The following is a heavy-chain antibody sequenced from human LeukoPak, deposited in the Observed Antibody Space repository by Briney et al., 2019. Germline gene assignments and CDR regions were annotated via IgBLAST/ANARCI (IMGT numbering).Heavy chain of an antibody. CDR3: ARAPAGPYGYFEY. CDR1: GDSVSSNKAI. J-gene: IGHJ4*02. V-gene: IGHV6-1*01. Sequence: SQTLSLTCAISGDSVSSNKAIWHWIRQSPSRGLEWLGRTYYRSKWYNDDALSVKSRITISPDTSKNQFSLQPNSVTPEDTAVYYCARAPAGPYGYFEYWGQGTLVTVSS. D-gene: IGHD2-2*01. CDR2: TYYRSKWYN.